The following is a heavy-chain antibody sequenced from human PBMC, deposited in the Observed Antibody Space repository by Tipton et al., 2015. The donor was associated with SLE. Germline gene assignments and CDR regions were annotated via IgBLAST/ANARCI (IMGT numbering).Heavy chain of an antibody. CDR3: ARHLGVIVAFEV. J-gene: IGHJ3*01. V-gene: IGHV4-59*01. CDR1: GFTFGDYA. CDR2: FYFSGSS. D-gene: IGHD3-10*01. Sequence: LRLSCAASGFTFGDYAMHWVRQAPGKGLEWIGFFYFSGSSQYNPSLKSRVAISADTSNNQFSLELRSVTAADTAVYYCARHLGVIVAFEVWGQGTVLTVSS.